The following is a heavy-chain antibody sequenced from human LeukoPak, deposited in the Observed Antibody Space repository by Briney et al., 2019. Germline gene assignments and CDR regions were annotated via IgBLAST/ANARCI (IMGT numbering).Heavy chain of an antibody. CDR3: ARGARPFDP. J-gene: IGHJ5*02. V-gene: IGHV3-7*03. D-gene: IGHD6-6*01. CDR1: GFTFSNAW. CDR2: IKQDGREK. Sequence: GSLRLSCAASGFTFSNAWMNWVRQAPGKGLEWVANIKQDGREKYYVDSVKGRFTISRDNAKNSLSLQMDSLRAEDTAVYYCARGARPFDPWGQGTLVTVSS.